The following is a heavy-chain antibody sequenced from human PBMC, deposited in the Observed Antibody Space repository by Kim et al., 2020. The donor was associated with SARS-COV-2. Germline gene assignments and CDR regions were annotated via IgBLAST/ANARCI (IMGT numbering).Heavy chain of an antibody. D-gene: IGHD3-22*01. V-gene: IGHV4-39*01. J-gene: IGHJ3*02. CDR3: ARRDTMIVGGAFDI. Sequence: NPSLQGRVTIAVDTAKNQFSLKLRSVTAADTAVYYCARRDTMIVGGAFDIWGQGTMVTVSS.